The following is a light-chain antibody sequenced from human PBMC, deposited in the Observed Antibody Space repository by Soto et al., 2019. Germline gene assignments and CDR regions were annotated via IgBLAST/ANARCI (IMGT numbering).Light chain of an antibody. V-gene: IGLV2-14*01. CDR1: SSDVGGYNY. CDR2: DVS. J-gene: IGLJ1*01. CDR3: SSYTSSSTRV. Sequence: CSRTSPSSGTGAPRQARTISNPQTSSDVGGYNYVSWYQQRPGKAPKLMIYDVSNRPSGVSNRFSGSKSGNTASLTISGLQAEDEADYYCSSYTSSSTRVFGTGTKVT.